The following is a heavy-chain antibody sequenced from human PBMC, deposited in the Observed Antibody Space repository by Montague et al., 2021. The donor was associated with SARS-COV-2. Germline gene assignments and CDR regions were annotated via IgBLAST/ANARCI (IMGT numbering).Heavy chain of an antibody. CDR2: IYYSGST. J-gene: IGHJ3*02. CDR3: AGSPPGIAAAGTVAAFDS. Sequence: SETLSLTCTVSGGSISSSSYYWGWIRQPPGKGLELIGSIYYSGSTYYNPSLKSRVTISVYTSKNQFYLKLSSVTAADTAVYYCAGSPPGIAAAGTVAAFDSWGQGTRVTVSS. D-gene: IGHD6-13*01. V-gene: IGHV4-39*01. CDR1: GGSISSSSYY.